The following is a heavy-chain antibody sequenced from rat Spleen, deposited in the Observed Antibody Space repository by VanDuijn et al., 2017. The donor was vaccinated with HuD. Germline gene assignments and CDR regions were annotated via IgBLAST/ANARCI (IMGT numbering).Heavy chain of an antibody. J-gene: IGHJ2*01. CDR1: GFSLTSYH. Sequence: QVQLKESGPGLVQPSQTLSLTCTVSGFSLTSYHVSWVRQPPGKGLEWMGVLWSNGNTAYNSTLKSRLSISRDTSKSQVFLKMNSLQTEDTATYYCAREVLTTPFDYWGQGVMVTVSS. D-gene: IGHD1-4*01. CDR3: AREVLTTPFDY. V-gene: IGHV2-32*01. CDR2: LWSNGNT.